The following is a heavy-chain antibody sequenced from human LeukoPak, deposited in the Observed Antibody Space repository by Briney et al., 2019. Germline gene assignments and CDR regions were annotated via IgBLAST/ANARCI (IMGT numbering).Heavy chain of an antibody. V-gene: IGHV3-7*01. J-gene: IGHJ6*02. Sequence: PGGSLRLSCAAPGFKFTKYWMSWVRQAPGKGLEWVANIKQDGSEQYYVDSVKGRFTISRDNAKNLVYLQMNSLRVEDTAVYYCASLKGMDVWGQGTTVTVSS. CDR2: IKQDGSEQ. CDR3: ASLKGMDV. CDR1: GFKFTKYW.